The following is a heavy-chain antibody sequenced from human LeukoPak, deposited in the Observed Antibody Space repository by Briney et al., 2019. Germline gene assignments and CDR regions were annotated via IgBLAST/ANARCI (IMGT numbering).Heavy chain of an antibody. CDR1: GFTFSSYA. D-gene: IGHD1-26*01. CDR2: ISGSGGST. J-gene: IGHJ4*02. CDR3: AKDLTSGSYYVDYFDY. V-gene: IGHV3-23*01. Sequence: GSLRLSCAASGFTFSSYAMSWVRQAPGKGLEWVSAISGSGGSTYYADSVEGRFTISRDNSENTLYLQMNSLRAEDTAVYYCAKDLTSGSYYVDYFDYWGQGTLVTVSS.